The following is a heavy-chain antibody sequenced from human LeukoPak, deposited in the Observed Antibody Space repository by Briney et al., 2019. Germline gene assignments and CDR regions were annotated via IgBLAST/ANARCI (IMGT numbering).Heavy chain of an antibody. J-gene: IGHJ5*02. CDR3: ARGEYSIGWFDP. CDR2: IYYSGST. Sequence: SETLSLTCTVSGGSISSSSYYWGWIRQPPGKGLEWIGSIYYSGSTYYNPSLKSRVTISVDTSKNQFSLKLRSVTAADTGVYYCARGEYSIGWFDPWGQGTLVTVSS. D-gene: IGHD6-6*01. V-gene: IGHV4-39*07. CDR1: GGSISSSSYY.